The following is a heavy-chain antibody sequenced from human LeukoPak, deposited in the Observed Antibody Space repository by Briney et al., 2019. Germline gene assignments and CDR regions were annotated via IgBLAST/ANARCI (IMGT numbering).Heavy chain of an antibody. Sequence: ASAKVSCKVSGYSLTDLSLHWVRQAPGKGREWMGGFDPEDCEPIYAEKFQGRLSMTEDKSKDTRYMELRTLRSEDTSLYYCAKSHGDYGLLDYWGQGTLVTVSS. CDR1: GYSLTDLS. J-gene: IGHJ4*02. CDR3: AKSHGDYGLLDY. V-gene: IGHV1-24*01. CDR2: FDPEDCEP. D-gene: IGHD4-17*01.